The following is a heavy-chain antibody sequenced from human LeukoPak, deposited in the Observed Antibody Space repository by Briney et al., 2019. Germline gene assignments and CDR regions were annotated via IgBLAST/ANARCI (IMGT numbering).Heavy chain of an antibody. J-gene: IGHJ6*03. CDR3: ARGGYSSGWYTWDYYYYMDV. V-gene: IGHV3-7*01. CDR1: GFTFSDYW. D-gene: IGHD6-19*01. CDR2: IKQDSTAT. Sequence: QAGGSLRLSCAASGFTFSDYWMTWVRQAPGKGLEWVANIKQDSTATFYGASVKGRFTISRDNSKNSLYLQMNSLRAEDTAVYYCARGGYSSGWYTWDYYYYMDVWGKGTTVTVSS.